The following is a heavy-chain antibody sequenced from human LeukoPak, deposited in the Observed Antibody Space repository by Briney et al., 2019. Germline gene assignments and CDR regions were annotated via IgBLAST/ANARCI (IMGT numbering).Heavy chain of an antibody. CDR2: ISGSGDNT. CDR1: GFTFSNYA. V-gene: IGHV3-23*01. D-gene: IGHD3-10*01. CDR3: AKDITYYYGSGSLDY. J-gene: IGHJ4*02. Sequence: GGSLRLSCAASGFTFSNYAMSWVRQAPGKGLEWVSAISGSGDNTYYADSVKGRFTVSRDNSKNSLYLQMNSLRAEDTALYYCAKDITYYYGSGSLDYWGQGTLVTVSS.